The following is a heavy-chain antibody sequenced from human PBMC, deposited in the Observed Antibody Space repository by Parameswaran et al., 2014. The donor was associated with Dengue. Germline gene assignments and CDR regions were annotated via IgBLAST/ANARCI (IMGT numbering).Heavy chain of an antibody. Sequence: PGKGLEWVSVIYSGGSTYYADSVKGRFTISRDNSKNTLYLQMNSLRAEDTAVYYCARDKGYYDFWSGYYSYYGMDVWGQGTTVTVSS. CDR3: ARDKGYYDFWSGYYSYYGMDV. D-gene: IGHD3-3*01. J-gene: IGHJ6*02. CDR2: IYSGGST. V-gene: IGHV3-53*01.